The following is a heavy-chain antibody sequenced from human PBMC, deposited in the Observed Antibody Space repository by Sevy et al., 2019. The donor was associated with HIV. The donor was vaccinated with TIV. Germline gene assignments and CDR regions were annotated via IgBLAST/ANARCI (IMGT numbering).Heavy chain of an antibody. CDR1: GFTFSSYG. Sequence: GESLKISCAASGFTFSSYGMHWVRQAPGKGLEWVAFIRYDGSNKYYADSVKGRFTISRDNSKNTLYLQMNSLRAGDTAVYYCAKAGNYCSSTSCYIYYYYYYGMDVWGQGTTVTVSS. CDR3: AKAGNYCSSTSCYIYYYYYYGMDV. J-gene: IGHJ6*02. CDR2: IRYDGSNK. V-gene: IGHV3-30*02. D-gene: IGHD2-2*01.